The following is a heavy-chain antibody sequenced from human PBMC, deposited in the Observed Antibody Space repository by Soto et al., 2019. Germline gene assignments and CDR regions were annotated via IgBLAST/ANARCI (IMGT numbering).Heavy chain of an antibody. CDR2: INHSGST. CDR1: GGSFSGYY. J-gene: IGHJ4*02. Sequence: QVQLQQWGAGLLKPSETLSLTCAVYGGSFSGYYWSWIRQPPGKGLEWIGEINHSGSTNYNPSLKSRVTISVDKSKNQFSLKLSSVTAADTAVYYCASTSSRREDYWGQGTLVTVSS. CDR3: ASTSSRREDY. D-gene: IGHD6-19*01. V-gene: IGHV4-34*01.